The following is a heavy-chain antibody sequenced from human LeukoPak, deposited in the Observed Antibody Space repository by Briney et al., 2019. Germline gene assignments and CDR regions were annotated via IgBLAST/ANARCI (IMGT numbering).Heavy chain of an antibody. CDR3: ARVGRYSTSAFDP. CDR1: GFTFSDYY. D-gene: IGHD6-13*01. J-gene: IGHJ5*02. Sequence: PGGSLRLSCAASGFTFSDYYMSWIRQAPGKGLEWVSYISSSSSYTNYADSVKGRFTISRDNAKNSLYLQMNSLRAEDTAVYYCARVGRYSTSAFDPWGQGTLVTVS. V-gene: IGHV3-11*06. CDR2: ISSSSSYT.